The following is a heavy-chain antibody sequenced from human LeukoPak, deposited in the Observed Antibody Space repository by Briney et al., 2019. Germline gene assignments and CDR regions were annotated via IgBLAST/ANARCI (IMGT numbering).Heavy chain of an antibody. CDR3: ARGRPTMPRLYYYYYYYMDV. Sequence: GASVKVSCKASGYTFTSYGISWVRQAPGQGLEWMGWISAYNGNTNYAQELQGRVTMTTDTSTSTAYMELRSLRSDDTAVYYCARGRPTMPRLYYYYYYYMDVWGKGTTVTVSS. CDR2: ISAYNGNT. V-gene: IGHV1-18*01. J-gene: IGHJ6*03. D-gene: IGHD2-2*01. CDR1: GYTFTSYG.